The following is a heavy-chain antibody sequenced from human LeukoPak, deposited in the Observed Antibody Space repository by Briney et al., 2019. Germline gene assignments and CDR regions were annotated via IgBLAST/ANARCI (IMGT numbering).Heavy chain of an antibody. Sequence: KPGGSLRLSCAASGFTFSSYSMNWVRQAPGKGLEWVSSISSSSSYIYYADSVKGRFTISRDNAKNSLYLQMNSLRAEDTAVYYCARSLLWFGEYQRGNDAFDIWGQGTMVTVSS. CDR3: ARSLLWFGEYQRGNDAFDI. D-gene: IGHD3-10*01. J-gene: IGHJ3*02. CDR1: GFTFSSYS. V-gene: IGHV3-21*01. CDR2: ISSSSSYI.